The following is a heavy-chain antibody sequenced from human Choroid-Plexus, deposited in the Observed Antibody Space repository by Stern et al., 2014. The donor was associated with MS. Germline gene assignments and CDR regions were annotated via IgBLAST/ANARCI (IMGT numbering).Heavy chain of an antibody. Sequence: DQLVESGGGVAQPGRPLILSCAASGFTFSNFGMHWVRKAPGKGLEWVALISYDGSDKYYADSVKGRFTIFRDNSKNTLYMHMNSLRAEDTAVYYCAKDRQWSTYFFDYWGQGSLVTVFS. D-gene: IGHD2-15*01. J-gene: IGHJ4*02. CDR1: GFTFSNFG. V-gene: IGHV3-30*18. CDR3: AKDRQWSTYFFDY. CDR2: ISYDGSDK.